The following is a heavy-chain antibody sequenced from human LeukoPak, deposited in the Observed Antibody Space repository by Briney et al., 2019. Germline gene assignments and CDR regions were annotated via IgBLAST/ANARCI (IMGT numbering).Heavy chain of an antibody. CDR1: GFTVSSNY. CDR3: AKDPAFMAVTQVFDY. J-gene: IGHJ4*02. Sequence: GGSLRLSCAASGFTVSSNYMSWVRQAPGKGLEWVSVIYSGGSTYYADSVKGRFTISRDNSKNTLYLQMNSLRAEDTAVYYCAKDPAFMAVTQVFDYWGQGTLVTVSS. D-gene: IGHD2-21*02. V-gene: IGHV3-53*01. CDR2: IYSGGST.